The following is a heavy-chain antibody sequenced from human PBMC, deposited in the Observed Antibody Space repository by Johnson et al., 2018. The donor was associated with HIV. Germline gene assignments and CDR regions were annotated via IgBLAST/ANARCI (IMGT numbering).Heavy chain of an antibody. Sequence: QVQLVESGGGLVQPGGSPRLSCAASGFTFSNYPMHWVRQAPGKGLEWVAVISFDGSNKFYADSVKGRFTISRDNSKNTLYLQMNSLRAEDTAVYFCASGDDDGFWGQGTKVTVSS. V-gene: IGHV3-30*14. J-gene: IGHJ3*01. CDR1: GFTFSNYP. CDR2: ISFDGSNK. D-gene: IGHD5-12*01. CDR3: ASGDDDGF.